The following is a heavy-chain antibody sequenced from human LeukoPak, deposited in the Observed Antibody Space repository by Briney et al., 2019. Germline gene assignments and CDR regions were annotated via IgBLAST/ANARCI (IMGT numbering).Heavy chain of an antibody. D-gene: IGHD5-24*01. CDR1: GFTFSSYA. V-gene: IGHV3-20*04. Sequence: PGGSLRLSCAASGFTFSSYAMHWVRQAPGKGLEWVSGINWNGGSTGYVDSVKGRFTISRDNAKKFLYLQMNSLRAEDTALYYCARVVLSRGERDYWGQGTLVTVSS. J-gene: IGHJ4*02. CDR3: ARVVLSRGERDY. CDR2: INWNGGST.